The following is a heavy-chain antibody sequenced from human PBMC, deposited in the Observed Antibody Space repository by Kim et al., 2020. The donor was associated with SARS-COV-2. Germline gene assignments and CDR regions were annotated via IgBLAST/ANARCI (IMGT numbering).Heavy chain of an antibody. Sequence: SETLSLTCTVSGGSISSYYWSWIRQPPGKGLEWIGYIYYSGSTNYNPSLKSRVTISVDTSKNQFSLRLSSVTAADTAVYYCARVLRGYDILTGYYFTGMDVWGQGTTVTVSS. D-gene: IGHD3-9*01. CDR3: ARVLRGYDILTGYYFTGMDV. CDR2: IYYSGST. CDR1: GGSISSYY. J-gene: IGHJ6*02. V-gene: IGHV4-59*01.